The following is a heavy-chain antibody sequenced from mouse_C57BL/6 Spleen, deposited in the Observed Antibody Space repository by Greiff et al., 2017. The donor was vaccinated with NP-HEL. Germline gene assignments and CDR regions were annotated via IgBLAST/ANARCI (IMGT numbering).Heavy chain of an antibody. J-gene: IGHJ3*01. D-gene: IGHD1-1*01. CDR1: RFTFSDYG. Sequence: VQLKESGGGLVKPGGSLKLSCAASRFTFSDYGMHWVRQAPEKGLEWVAYISSGSSTIYYADTVKGRFTISRDNAKNTLFLQMTSLRSEDTAMYYCARDYYGRGQGFAYWGQGTLVTVSA. V-gene: IGHV5-17*01. CDR2: ISSGSSTI. CDR3: ARDYYGRGQGFAY.